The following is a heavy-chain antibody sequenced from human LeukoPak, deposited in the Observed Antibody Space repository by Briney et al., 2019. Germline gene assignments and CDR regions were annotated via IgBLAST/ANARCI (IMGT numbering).Heavy chain of an antibody. V-gene: IGHV1-69*04. CDR2: IIPILGIA. Sequence: SVKVSCKASGYTFTGYYMHWVRQAPGQGLEWMGRIIPILGIANYAQKFQGRVTITADKSTSTAYMELSSLRSEDTAVYYCARDPRGSGWFDYWGQGTLVTVSS. J-gene: IGHJ4*02. CDR1: GYTFTGYY. CDR3: ARDPRGSGWFDY. D-gene: IGHD6-19*01.